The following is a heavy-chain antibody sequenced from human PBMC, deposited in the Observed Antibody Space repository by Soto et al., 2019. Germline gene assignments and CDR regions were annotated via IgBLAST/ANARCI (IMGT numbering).Heavy chain of an antibody. CDR3: ARESIAARPFDYYYGMDV. CDR1: GGSISSGGYY. V-gene: IGHV4-31*03. CDR2: IYYSGST. Sequence: SETLSLTCTVSGGSISSGGYYWSWIRQHPGKGLEWIGYIYYSGSTYYNPSLKSRVTISVDTSKNQFSLKLSSVTAADTAVYYCARESIAARPFDYYYGMDVWGQGTTVTVS. J-gene: IGHJ6*02. D-gene: IGHD6-6*01.